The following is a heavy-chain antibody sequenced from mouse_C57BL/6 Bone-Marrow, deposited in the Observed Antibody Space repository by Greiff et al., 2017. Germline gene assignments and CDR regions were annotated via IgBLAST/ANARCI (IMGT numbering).Heavy chain of an antibody. CDR3: ARGTVVAFDY. J-gene: IGHJ2*01. D-gene: IGHD1-1*01. CDR1: GFTFSDYY. Sequence: DEQVVESGGGLVQPGGSLKLSCAASGFTFSDYYMYWVRQTPEKRLEWVAYISNGGGSTYYPDTVKGRFTISRDNAKNTLYLQMSRLKSEDTAMYYCARGTVVAFDYWGQGTTLTVSS. V-gene: IGHV5-12*01. CDR2: ISNGGGST.